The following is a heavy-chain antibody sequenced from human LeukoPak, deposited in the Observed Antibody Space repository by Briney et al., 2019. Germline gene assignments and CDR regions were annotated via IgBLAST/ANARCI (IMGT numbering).Heavy chain of an antibody. J-gene: IGHJ5*02. CDR1: GYTFTGCY. Sequence: ASVKVSCKASGYTFTGCYMHWVRQAPGQGLEWMGRINPNSGGTDYAQKFQGRVTMTRDTSISTAYMELSRLRSDDTAVYYCARELWGLRMGGTPANWFDPWGQGTLVPVSS. V-gene: IGHV1-2*06. CDR2: INPNSGGT. D-gene: IGHD3-16*01. CDR3: ARELWGLRMGGTPANWFDP.